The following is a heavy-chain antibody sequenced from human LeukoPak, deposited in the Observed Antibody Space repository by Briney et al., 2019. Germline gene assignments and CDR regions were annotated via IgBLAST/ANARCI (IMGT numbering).Heavy chain of an antibody. Sequence: TSSETLSLTCTVSGGSISSYYWSWIRQPPGKGLEWIGYIYYSGSTNYNPSLKSRVTISVDTSKNQFSLKLSSVTAADTAVYYCARAGPLDVLEWLLPYYYYYMDVWGKGTTVTISS. D-gene: IGHD3-3*01. CDR2: IYYSGST. V-gene: IGHV4-59*01. CDR1: GGSISSYY. CDR3: ARAGPLDVLEWLLPYYYYYMDV. J-gene: IGHJ6*03.